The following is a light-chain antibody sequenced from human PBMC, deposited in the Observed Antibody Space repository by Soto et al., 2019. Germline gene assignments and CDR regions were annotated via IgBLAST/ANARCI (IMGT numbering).Light chain of an antibody. V-gene: IGKV1-5*03. CDR1: QSIDNW. J-gene: IGKJ2*01. Sequence: DIQMTQSPSTLSASVGDRVTITCRASQSIDNWLAWYQQRPGKAPKLLIFKASNLERGVPSRFSGGGSGTEFTLTISSLQTDDFATYYCQQYHSSSYTFGQGTKLAIK. CDR2: KAS. CDR3: QQYHSSSYT.